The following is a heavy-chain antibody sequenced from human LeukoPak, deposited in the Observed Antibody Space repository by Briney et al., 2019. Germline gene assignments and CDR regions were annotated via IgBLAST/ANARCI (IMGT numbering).Heavy chain of an antibody. CDR2: ISSSSSYI. V-gene: IGHV3-21*01. Sequence: GGSLRLSCAASGFTFSSYSMNWVRQAPGKGLEWVSSISSSSSYIYYADSVKGRFTISRDNAKNSLCLQMNSLRAEDTAVYYCARDLDYYGSGSMDVWGQGTTVTVSS. CDR3: ARDLDYYGSGSMDV. D-gene: IGHD3-10*01. CDR1: GFTFSSYS. J-gene: IGHJ6*02.